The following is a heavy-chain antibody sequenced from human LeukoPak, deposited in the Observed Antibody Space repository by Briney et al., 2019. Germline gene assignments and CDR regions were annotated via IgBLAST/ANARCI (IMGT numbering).Heavy chain of an antibody. J-gene: IGHJ4*02. V-gene: IGHV4-34*01. CDR1: GGSFSGYY. Sequence: PSETLSLTCAVYGGSFSGYYWSWIRQPPGKGLEWIGEINHSGSTNYNPSLKSRVTISVDTTKNQFSLKLSYVTAADTAVYYCARVPVRGSGYSFDYWGQGTLVTVSS. D-gene: IGHD3-22*01. CDR2: INHSGST. CDR3: ARVPVRGSGYSFDY.